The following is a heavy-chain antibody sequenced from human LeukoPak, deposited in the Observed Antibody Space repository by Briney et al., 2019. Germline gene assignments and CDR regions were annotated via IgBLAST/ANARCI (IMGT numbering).Heavy chain of an antibody. D-gene: IGHD3-10*02. CDR2: ISGSGGST. Sequence: PGRSLRLSCAASGFTFSNYALHWVRQAPGKGLEWVSSISGSGGSTYYADSVKGRFTISKDNSKNTLYLQMNSLRAEDTAVYYCAELGITMIGGVWGKGTTVTISS. CDR1: GFTFSNYA. V-gene: IGHV3-23*01. CDR3: AELGITMIGGV. J-gene: IGHJ6*04.